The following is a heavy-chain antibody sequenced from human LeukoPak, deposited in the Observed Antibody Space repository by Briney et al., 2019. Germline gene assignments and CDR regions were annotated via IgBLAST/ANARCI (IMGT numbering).Heavy chain of an antibody. D-gene: IGHD6-19*01. V-gene: IGHV3-11*01. CDR2: ISSSGRTI. J-gene: IGHJ4*02. Sequence: GGSLRLSCAASGFSFSDYYMHWIRQAPGKGLEWVSYISSSGRTIYYADSVEGRFTISRDNAKNTLYLQMTSLRVEDTAMFYCVRDLSSGWLTADYWGQGTPVTVSS. CDR3: VRDLSSGWLTADY. CDR1: GFSFSDYY.